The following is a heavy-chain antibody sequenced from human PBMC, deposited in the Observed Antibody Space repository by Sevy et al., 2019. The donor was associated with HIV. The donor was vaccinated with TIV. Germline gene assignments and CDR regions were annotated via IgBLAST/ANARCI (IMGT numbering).Heavy chain of an antibody. V-gene: IGHV3-48*01. Sequence: GGSLRLSCAASGFTFSSYSMNWVRQAPGKGLEWVSYISSSSSTIYYADSVKGRFTISRDNAKNSLYLQMNSLRAEDTAADYCAGDFRIAAADPDYYYYYGMDVWGQGTTVTVSS. CDR2: ISSSSSTI. CDR1: GFTFSSYS. J-gene: IGHJ6*02. CDR3: AGDFRIAAADPDYYYYYGMDV. D-gene: IGHD6-13*01.